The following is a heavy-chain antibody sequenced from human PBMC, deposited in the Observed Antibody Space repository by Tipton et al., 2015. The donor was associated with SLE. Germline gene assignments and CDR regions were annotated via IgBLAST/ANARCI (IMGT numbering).Heavy chain of an antibody. J-gene: IGHJ5*02. V-gene: IGHV4-34*01. Sequence: TLSLTCAVYGGSFSGYYWSWIRQPPGKGLEWIGEINHSGSTNYNPSLKSRVTISVDTSKNQFSLKLSSVTAADTAVYYCASQLWWFDPWGQGTLVTVSS. CDR3: ASQLWWFDP. D-gene: IGHD2-2*01. CDR1: GGSFSGYY. CDR2: INHSGST.